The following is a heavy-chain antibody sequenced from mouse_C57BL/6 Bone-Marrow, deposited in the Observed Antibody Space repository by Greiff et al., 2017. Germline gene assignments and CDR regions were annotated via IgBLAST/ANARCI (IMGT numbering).Heavy chain of an antibody. CDR1: GFTFTDYY. CDR2: IRNKANGYTT. CDR3: ARSSSYDYDGPFAY. D-gene: IGHD2-4*01. J-gene: IGHJ3*01. Sequence: EVKLMESGGGLVQPGGSLSLSCAASGFTFTDYYMSWVRQPPGKALEWLGFIRNKANGYTTEYSASVKGRFTISRDNSQSILYLQMNALRAEDSATYYCARSSSYDYDGPFAYWGQGTLVTVSA. V-gene: IGHV7-3*01.